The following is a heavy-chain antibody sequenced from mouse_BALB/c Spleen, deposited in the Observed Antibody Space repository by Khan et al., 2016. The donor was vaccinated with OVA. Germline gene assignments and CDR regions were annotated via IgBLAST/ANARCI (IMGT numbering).Heavy chain of an antibody. J-gene: IGHJ3*01. V-gene: IGHV1-7*01. D-gene: IGHD1-1*01. CDR2: INPSTGYT. CDR1: GYTFTSYW. Sequence: QVQLQQSGAELAKPGASVKMSCKASGYTFTSYWMHWVKQRPGKGQEWIGYINPSTGYTEYNQKFKDKATLTADKSSSTAYMQLRSLTSEDSAVYYCANHGSSSAWFTYWGQGTLVTVSA. CDR3: ANHGSSSAWFTY.